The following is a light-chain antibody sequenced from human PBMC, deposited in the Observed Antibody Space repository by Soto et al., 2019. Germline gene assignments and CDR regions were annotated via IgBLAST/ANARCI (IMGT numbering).Light chain of an antibody. Sequence: DIQMTQSPSSLSASVGDRVTITCRASQSISNYLNWYQQKPGKAPKVLIYAASNLQSGVPSRFSGSGSGTDFTLTISSLQPEDFATYYCLQDYNYPYTFGQGTKVDIK. CDR2: AAS. CDR1: QSISNY. CDR3: LQDYNYPYT. V-gene: IGKV1-39*01. J-gene: IGKJ2*01.